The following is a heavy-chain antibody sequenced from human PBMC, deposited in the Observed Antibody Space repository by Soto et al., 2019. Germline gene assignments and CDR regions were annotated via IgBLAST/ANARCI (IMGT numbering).Heavy chain of an antibody. CDR3: ARGPYCSRTNCPDWDFDL. J-gene: IGHJ2*01. CDR2: ISSDINFK. CDR1: GFKISPYS. D-gene: IGHD2-2*01. Sequence: EVQLVESGGGLVKPGGSLRLSCTASGFKISPYSMNWVRQAPGKGLEWVSSISSDINFKYYVDYVDGRFSISRDNAMDSLFLQMNRLRADDTAMYYCARGPYCSRTNCPDWDFDLWGRGTLVTVSS. V-gene: IGHV3-21*02.